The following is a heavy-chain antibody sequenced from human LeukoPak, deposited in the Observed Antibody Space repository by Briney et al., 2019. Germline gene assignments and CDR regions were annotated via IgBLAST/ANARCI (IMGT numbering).Heavy chain of an antibody. CDR2: ISGGSGNI. Sequence: GGSLRLSCSVSGFTFSNYAMHWVRQAPGKGLEWVSLISGGSGNIYYVDSVKGRFTISRDNSKNTLYVQMTSLRAEDTATYYCAKGSDYYGSVTSKKADWGQGTLVTVSS. J-gene: IGHJ4*02. D-gene: IGHD3-10*01. V-gene: IGHV3-23*01. CDR1: GFTFSNYA. CDR3: AKGSDYYGSVTSKKAD.